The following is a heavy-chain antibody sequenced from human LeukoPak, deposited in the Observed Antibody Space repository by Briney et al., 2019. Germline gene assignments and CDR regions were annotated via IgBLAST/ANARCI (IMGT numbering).Heavy chain of an antibody. D-gene: IGHD2/OR15-2a*01. Sequence: PSETLSLTCTVSGGSISSYYWSWIRQPPGKGLEWIGYIYFSGNTNYNPSLKSQVTISVDTSKNQFSLKLTSVTAADTAVYYCARAVIKDAFDIWGQGTMVTVSS. J-gene: IGHJ3*02. CDR3: ARAVIKDAFDI. V-gene: IGHV4-59*01. CDR2: IYFSGNT. CDR1: GGSISSYY.